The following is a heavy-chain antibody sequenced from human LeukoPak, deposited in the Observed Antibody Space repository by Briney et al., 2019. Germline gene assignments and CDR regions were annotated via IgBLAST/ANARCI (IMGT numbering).Heavy chain of an antibody. CDR3: AEGRFEWEPLEVFDY. V-gene: IGHV3-30*18. J-gene: IGHJ4*02. CDR2: ISYDGSNK. D-gene: IGHD1-26*01. CDR1: GFTFSSYG. Sequence: GGSLRLSCAASGFTFSSYGMHWVRQAPGKGLEWVAVISYDGSNKYYAAFVKGRFTISRDNSKNTLYLQMNSLRAEDTAVYYCAEGRFEWEPLEVFDYWGQGALVTVSS.